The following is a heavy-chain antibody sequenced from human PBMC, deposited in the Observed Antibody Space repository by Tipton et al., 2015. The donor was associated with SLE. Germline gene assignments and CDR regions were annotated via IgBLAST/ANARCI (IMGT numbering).Heavy chain of an antibody. D-gene: IGHD2-2*01. V-gene: IGHV3-30*19. CDR2: ISCDGSNK. CDR1: GFVFGESG. J-gene: IGHJ6*02. Sequence: SLRLSCTTSGFVFGESGMSWFRQSPGKGLEWVAVISCDGSNKYYADSVKGRFTISRDNSKSMLFLQMNSLRVEDTAVYYCARSGGYCSSNSCQSGLDVWGQGTTVTVSS. CDR3: ARSGGYCSSNSCQSGLDV.